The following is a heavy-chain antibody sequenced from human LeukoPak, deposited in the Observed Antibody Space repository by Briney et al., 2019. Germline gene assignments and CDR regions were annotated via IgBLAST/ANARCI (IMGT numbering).Heavy chain of an antibody. V-gene: IGHV3-7*01. Sequence: GGSLRLSCAASGFTLRSNWMSWVRQAPGKGLEWVANIKQEGSHKNYADSVKGRFTISRDNAKNSLYLQMNSLRAEDTAVYYCARETPDSSGWDWGQGTLVTVSS. CDR1: GFTLRSNW. J-gene: IGHJ4*02. CDR2: IKQEGSHK. D-gene: IGHD6-19*01. CDR3: ARETPDSSGWD.